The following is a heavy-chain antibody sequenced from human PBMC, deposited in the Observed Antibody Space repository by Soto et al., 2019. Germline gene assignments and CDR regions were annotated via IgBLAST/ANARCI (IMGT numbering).Heavy chain of an antibody. D-gene: IGHD4-4*01. Sequence: SETPSLTCTVPGGSISSGDYYWSWIRQHPGKGLEWIGHIYNSGSTYYNPSLKSRVTISVDTSKNQFSLKLNSVTAADTAVYYCARVSYSNYPRYYYDGMDVWGQGTTVTVSS. J-gene: IGHJ6*02. V-gene: IGHV4-31*03. CDR1: GGSISSGDYY. CDR3: ARVSYSNYPRYYYDGMDV. CDR2: IYNSGST.